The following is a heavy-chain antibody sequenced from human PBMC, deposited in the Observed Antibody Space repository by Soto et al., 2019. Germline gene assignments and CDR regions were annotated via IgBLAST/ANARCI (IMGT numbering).Heavy chain of an antibody. V-gene: IGHV4-39*01. CDR3: ARPTFYTAMVPD. Sequence: QLQLQESGPGLVKPSETLSLTCTVSGGSISSSSYYWGCFRQPPGKGLEWLGSIYYSGSTYYNPSLTSRVTISVDTAKNQFSLKLSSVTAADTAVYYCARPTFYTAMVPDWGQGTLVTVSS. J-gene: IGHJ4*02. CDR1: GGSISSSSYY. D-gene: IGHD5-18*01. CDR2: IYYSGST.